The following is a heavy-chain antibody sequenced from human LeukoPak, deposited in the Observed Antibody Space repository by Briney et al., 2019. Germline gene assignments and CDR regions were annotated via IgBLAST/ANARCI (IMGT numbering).Heavy chain of an antibody. D-gene: IGHD3-22*01. CDR1: GYTFTSYG. J-gene: IGHJ4*02. Sequence: ASVKVSCKASGYTFTSYGISWVRQAPGQGLEWMGWISAYNGNTNYAQKLQGRVTMTTDTSTSTAYMELRSLRSDDTAVYFCARAGQGYYYDTSAYYYDYWGQGTLVTVSS. CDR2: ISAYNGNT. V-gene: IGHV1-18*01. CDR3: ARAGQGYYYDTSAYYYDY.